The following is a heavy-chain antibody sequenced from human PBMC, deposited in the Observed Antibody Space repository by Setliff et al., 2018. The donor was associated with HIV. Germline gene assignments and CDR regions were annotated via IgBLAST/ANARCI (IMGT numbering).Heavy chain of an antibody. J-gene: IGHJ5*02. CDR2: ISPNRGAT. CDR3: ARVLAGLNWFDP. D-gene: IGHD2-15*01. Sequence: ASVKVSCKASGYTLSDYYIHWVRQAPGQGLEWMGWISPNRGATNFAQKFLGRVTMTRDTSISTAYLELSSLTSDDTAVYYCARVLAGLNWFDPWGQGTLVTVSS. CDR1: GYTLSDYY. V-gene: IGHV1-2*02.